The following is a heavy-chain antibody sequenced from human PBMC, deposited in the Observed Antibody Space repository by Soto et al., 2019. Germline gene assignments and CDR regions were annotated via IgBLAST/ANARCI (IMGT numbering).Heavy chain of an antibody. CDR3: ARGPAGTVLLSDYFDY. J-gene: IGHJ4*02. CDR1: GYTFTSYD. Sequence: QVQLVQSGAEVKKPGASVKVSCKSSGYTFTSYDINWVRQATGQGLEWMGWMNPNSGNTGYAQKFQGRVTMTRNTSISTAYMELSSLRSEYTAVYYCARGPAGTVLLSDYFDYWGQGTLVTVSS. D-gene: IGHD6-13*01. CDR2: MNPNSGNT. V-gene: IGHV1-8*01.